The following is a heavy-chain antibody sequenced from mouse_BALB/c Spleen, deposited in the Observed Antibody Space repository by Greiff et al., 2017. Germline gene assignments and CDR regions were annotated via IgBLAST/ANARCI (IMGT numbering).Heavy chain of an antibody. V-gene: IGHV1S81*02. CDR3: ARVYYGSSYNY. D-gene: IGHD1-1*01. CDR1: GYTFTSYW. J-gene: IGHJ2*01. Sequence: QVQLQQPGAELVKPGASVKLSCKASGYTFTSYWMHWVKQRPGQGLEWIGEINPSNGRTNYNEKFKSKATLTVDKSSSTAYMQLSSLTSEDSAVYYCARVYYGSSYNYWGQGTTLTVSS. CDR2: INPSNGRT.